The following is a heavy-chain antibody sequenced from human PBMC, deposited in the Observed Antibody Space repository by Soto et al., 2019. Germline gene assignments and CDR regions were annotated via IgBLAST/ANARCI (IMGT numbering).Heavy chain of an antibody. CDR1: GGTFRSYT. CDR2: IIPILGIA. Sequence: QVQLVQSGAEVKKPGSSVKVSCKASGGTFRSYTISWVRQAPGPGLEWMGRIIPILGIANYAQKFQGRVTITADKTKSTAYMEKSSLRSEDTAVYYCARGLGATMPNFGDEEPNEKDWGQGTLVTVSS. D-gene: IGHD5-12*01. J-gene: IGHJ4*02. CDR3: ARGLGATMPNFGDEEPNEKD. V-gene: IGHV1-69*02.